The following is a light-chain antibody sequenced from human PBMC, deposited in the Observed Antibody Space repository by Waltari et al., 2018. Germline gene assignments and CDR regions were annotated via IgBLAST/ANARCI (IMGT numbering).Light chain of an antibody. V-gene: IGKV1-5*03. CDR2: KTS. J-gene: IGKJ1*01. Sequence: DIQMTQSPSTLSASIGNRVTITCRASQNVDTWFAWYQQKPGKAPKLLVYKTSTLQSGVPSRISGSGSGTHFTLTISSLQPDDFATYYCQQYNTYWTFGQGTKVE. CDR1: QNVDTW. CDR3: QQYNTYWT.